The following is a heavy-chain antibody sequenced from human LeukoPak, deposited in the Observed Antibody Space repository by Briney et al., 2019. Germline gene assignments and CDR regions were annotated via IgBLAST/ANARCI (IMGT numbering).Heavy chain of an antibody. D-gene: IGHD2-2*01. CDR3: ARVYCSSTSCYLDY. Sequence: SETLSLTCTVSGGSISSHYWSWIRQPPGKGLEWIGYIYHSGSTNYNPSLKSRVTISVDTSKNQFSLKLSSVTAADTAVYYCARVYCSSTSCYLDYWGQGTLVTVSS. CDR1: GGSISSHY. CDR2: IYHSGST. J-gene: IGHJ4*02. V-gene: IGHV4-59*11.